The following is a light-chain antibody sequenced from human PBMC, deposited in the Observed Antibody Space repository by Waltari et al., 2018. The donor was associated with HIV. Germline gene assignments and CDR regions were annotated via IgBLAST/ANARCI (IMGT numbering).Light chain of an antibody. CDR3: GTWDDKLSAGV. Sequence: QSVLTQPPSVSAAPGQRVTISCSGTSSNIGTNGVSWYQQVPGTAPKLPSYDRNNRSPGISDRFSGSQSGTSATLGISGLHTGDEADYYCGTWDDKLSAGVFGGGTKLTVL. CDR2: DRN. CDR1: SSNIGTNG. J-gene: IGLJ2*01. V-gene: IGLV1-51*01.